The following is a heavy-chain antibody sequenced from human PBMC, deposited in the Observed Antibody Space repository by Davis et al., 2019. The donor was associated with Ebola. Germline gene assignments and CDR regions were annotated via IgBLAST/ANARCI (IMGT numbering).Heavy chain of an antibody. V-gene: IGHV1-18*04. D-gene: IGHD2-2*01. Sequence: SVTVSCKASGYTFTNYGITWVRQAPGQGLEWMGWINPHNGNTNYAQNVQGRVTMTTDTSTSTAYMELRSLRSDDTAVYYCARDFRYCSSTSCYSGWFDPWGQGTLVTVSS. CDR3: ARDFRYCSSTSCYSGWFDP. CDR2: INPHNGNT. J-gene: IGHJ5*02. CDR1: GYTFTNYG.